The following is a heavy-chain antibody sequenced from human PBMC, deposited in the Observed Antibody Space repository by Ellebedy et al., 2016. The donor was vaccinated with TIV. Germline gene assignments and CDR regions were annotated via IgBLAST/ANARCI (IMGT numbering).Heavy chain of an antibody. Sequence: GGSLRLSCAASGFTFNSYWMSWVRQAPGKGLEWVANINQDGSRIYYVDSVKGRFSISRDNAKNSVFLRMNTLRVEDTAVYHCATDGAYGDYSPGYYGMDVWGQGTTVTVSS. D-gene: IGHD3-22*01. J-gene: IGHJ6*02. CDR2: INQDGSRI. CDR1: GFTFNSYW. V-gene: IGHV3-7*03. CDR3: ATDGAYGDYSPGYYGMDV.